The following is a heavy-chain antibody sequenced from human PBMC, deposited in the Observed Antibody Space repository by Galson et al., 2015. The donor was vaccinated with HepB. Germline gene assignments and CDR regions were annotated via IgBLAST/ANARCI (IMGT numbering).Heavy chain of an antibody. CDR2: IGSKANNYAT. V-gene: IGHV3-73*01. D-gene: IGHD3-16*01. CDR3: ARLGDLAGYSSA. Sequence: SLRLSCAASGFTVSSNYMSWVRQAPGRGLEWVGRIGSKANNYATAYAASVKGRFIISRDDSKNTAFLQMNSLKTEDTAVYYCARLGDLAGYSSAWGQGTLVTVSS. J-gene: IGHJ5*02. CDR1: GFTVSSNY.